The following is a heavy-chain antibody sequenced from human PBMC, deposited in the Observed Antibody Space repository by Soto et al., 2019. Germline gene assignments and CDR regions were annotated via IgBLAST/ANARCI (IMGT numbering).Heavy chain of an antibody. CDR2: MTSDTKTI. CDR3: ARSVEGQFDY. D-gene: IGHD6-19*01. J-gene: IGHJ4*02. Sequence: EVQLVESGGGLVQPGGSLRLSCAASGFRFNIYSMNWIRQAPGKGLEWSAYMTSDTKTIKYADSVKGRFTISRDNDNNLVYLQMTSLRDEDTAVYYCARSVEGQFDYWGQGTVVTVSA. V-gene: IGHV3-48*02. CDR1: GFRFNIYS.